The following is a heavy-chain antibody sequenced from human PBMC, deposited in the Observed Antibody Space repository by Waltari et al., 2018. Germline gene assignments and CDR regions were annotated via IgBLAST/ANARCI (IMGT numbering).Heavy chain of an antibody. V-gene: IGHV4-34*01. Sequence: QVQLQQWCAGLLKPSETLSLTCAVYGGSFSGYYLSWIRQPPGKGLEWIGEINHSGSTNYNPSLKSRVTISVDTSKNQFSLKLSSVTAADTAVYYCARAPFRSGYYYGSLFFDYWGQGTLVTVSS. D-gene: IGHD3-22*01. CDR2: INHSGST. J-gene: IGHJ4*02. CDR1: GGSFSGYY. CDR3: ARAPFRSGYYYGSLFFDY.